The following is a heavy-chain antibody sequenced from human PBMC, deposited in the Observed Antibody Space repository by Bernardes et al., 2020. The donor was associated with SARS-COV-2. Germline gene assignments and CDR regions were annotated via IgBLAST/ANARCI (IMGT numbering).Heavy chain of an antibody. V-gene: IGHV3-30*19. CDR2: ISYEERTA. J-gene: IGHJ4*02. D-gene: IGHD2-21*02. Sequence: GGSLRLSCAASGFTFSHFAMHWVRQAPGKGLEWLAIISYEERTAYNADSVKGRFTISRDNSKETIFLQMSSLRPEDTAVYYCARDQSSLIVVVTATDFWGQGTLVTVSS. CDR3: ARDQSSLIVVVTATDF. CDR1: GFTFSHFA.